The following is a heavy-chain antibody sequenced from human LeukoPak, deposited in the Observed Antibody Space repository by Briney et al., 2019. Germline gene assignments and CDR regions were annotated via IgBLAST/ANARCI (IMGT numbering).Heavy chain of an antibody. CDR2: IYYSGST. J-gene: IGHJ5*02. Sequence: KTSETLSLTCTVSGGSISSYYWSWIRQPPGKGLEWIGYIYYSGSTNYNPSLKSRVTISVDTSKNQFSLKLSSVTAADTAVYYCARQVTPGSWFDPWGQGTLVTVSS. CDR1: GGSISSYY. V-gene: IGHV4-59*08. CDR3: ARQVTPGSWFDP. D-gene: IGHD3-10*01.